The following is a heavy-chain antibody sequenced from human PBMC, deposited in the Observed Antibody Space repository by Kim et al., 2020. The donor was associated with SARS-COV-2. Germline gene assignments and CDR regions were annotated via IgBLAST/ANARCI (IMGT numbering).Heavy chain of an antibody. CDR2: INAGNGNT. Sequence: ASVKVSCKASGYTFTSYAMHWVRQAPGQRLEWMGWINAGNGNTKYSQKFQGRVTITRDTSASTAYMELSSLRSEDTAVYYCARQSAAAGTLDYWGQGTLVTVSS. CDR3: ARQSAAAGTLDY. CDR1: GYTFTSYA. J-gene: IGHJ4*02. D-gene: IGHD6-13*01. V-gene: IGHV1-3*01.